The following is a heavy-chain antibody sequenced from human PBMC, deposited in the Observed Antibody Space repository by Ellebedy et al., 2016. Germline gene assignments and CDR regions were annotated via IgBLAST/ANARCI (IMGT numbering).Heavy chain of an antibody. CDR3: ARLRGADFVGS. CDR1: GFTFSDYY. J-gene: IGHJ4*02. D-gene: IGHD2-15*01. Sequence: GESLKISCAASGFTFSDYYMSWIRQAPGKGLEWVSYISSSGSTIYYADSVKGRFTISRDNAKNSLYLQMNSLRAEDTAVYYCARLRGADFVGSWGQGTLVTVSS. CDR2: ISSSGSTI. V-gene: IGHV3-11*04.